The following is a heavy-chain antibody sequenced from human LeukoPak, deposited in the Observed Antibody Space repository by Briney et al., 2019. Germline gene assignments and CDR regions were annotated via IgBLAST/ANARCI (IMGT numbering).Heavy chain of an antibody. CDR1: GFTFSTYY. V-gene: IGHV3-7*01. CDR3: ARKESNYVTHFDY. D-gene: IGHD4-11*01. CDR2: IKQDGGDK. Sequence: GGSLRLSCAASGFTFSTYYMSWVRQAPGKGLEWVANIKQDGGDKSYVDSVKGRFTISRDNAKNSLYLQMNSLRAEDTAVYYCARKESNYVTHFDYWGQGTLVTVSS. J-gene: IGHJ4*02.